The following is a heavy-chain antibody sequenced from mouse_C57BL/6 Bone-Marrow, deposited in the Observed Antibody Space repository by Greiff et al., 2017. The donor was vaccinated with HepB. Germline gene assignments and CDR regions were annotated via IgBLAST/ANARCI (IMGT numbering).Heavy chain of an antibody. D-gene: IGHD4-1*01. CDR1: GYTFTSYW. J-gene: IGHJ3*01. Sequence: VQLQQPGAELVMPGASVKLSCKASGYTFTSYWMHWVKQRPGQGLEWIGEIDPSDSYTNYSQKFKGKSTLTVDKSSSTAYMQLSSLTSEDSAVYYCALGVWFAYWGQGTLVTVSA. V-gene: IGHV1-69*01. CDR3: ALGVWFAY. CDR2: IDPSDSYT.